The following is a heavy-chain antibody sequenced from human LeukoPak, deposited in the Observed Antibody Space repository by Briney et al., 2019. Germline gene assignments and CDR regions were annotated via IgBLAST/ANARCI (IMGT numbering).Heavy chain of an antibody. Sequence: SETLSLTCTVSGGSISGSLYYWGWIRQPPGKGLDWIGSIFQSGTTHYNPSLKSRVTISADTSENQFSLRLNFVTAADTAVYYCARGRGYSYAFDPWGQGTLVTVSS. CDR1: GGSISGSLYY. J-gene: IGHJ5*02. V-gene: IGHV4-39*07. CDR2: IFQSGTT. CDR3: ARGRGYSYAFDP. D-gene: IGHD5-18*01.